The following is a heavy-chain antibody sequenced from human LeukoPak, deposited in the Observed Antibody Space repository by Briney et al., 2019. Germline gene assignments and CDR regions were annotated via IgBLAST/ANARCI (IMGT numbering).Heavy chain of an antibody. Sequence: GGSLRLSCAASGFTFSDYYMSWIRQAPGKGLEWVSYISSSGSTIYYADSVKGRFTISRHNSKNTLYLQMNSLRAEDTAVYYCAKGMTTVTIDAFDIWGQGTMVTVSS. CDR2: ISSSGSTI. CDR3: AKGMTTVTIDAFDI. CDR1: GFTFSDYY. J-gene: IGHJ3*02. V-gene: IGHV3-11*01. D-gene: IGHD4-17*01.